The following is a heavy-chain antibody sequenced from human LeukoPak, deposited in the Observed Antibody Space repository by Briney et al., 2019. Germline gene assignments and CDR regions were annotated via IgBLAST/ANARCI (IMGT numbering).Heavy chain of an antibody. CDR2: ISSSSSYI. CDR1: GFTFSSYS. J-gene: IGHJ4*02. V-gene: IGHV3-21*01. CDR3: AGQYYDYVWGSHRLDY. D-gene: IGHD3-16*01. Sequence: GGSLRLSCAASGFTFSSYSMNWVRQAPGKGLEWGSSISSSSSYIYYADSVKGRFTISRDNAKNSLYRQMNSLRAEDTAVYYCAGQYYDYVWGSHRLDYWGQGTLVTVSS.